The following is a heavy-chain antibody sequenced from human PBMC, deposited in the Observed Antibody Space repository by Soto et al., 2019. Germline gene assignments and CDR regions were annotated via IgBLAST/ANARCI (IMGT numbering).Heavy chain of an antibody. CDR1: GFTFSSYG. D-gene: IGHD3-22*01. CDR2: ISYDGSNK. V-gene: IGHV3-30*18. Sequence: QVQLVESGGGVVQPGRSLRLSCAASGFTFSSYGMHWVRQAPGKGLEWVAVISYDGSNKYYADSVKGRFTISRDNSKNTLYLQMNSLRAEDTAVYYCAKAATITMIVVVTLDYWGQGTLVTVSS. J-gene: IGHJ4*02. CDR3: AKAATITMIVVVTLDY.